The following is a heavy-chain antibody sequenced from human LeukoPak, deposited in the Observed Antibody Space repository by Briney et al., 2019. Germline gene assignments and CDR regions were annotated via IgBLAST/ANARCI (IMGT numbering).Heavy chain of an antibody. V-gene: IGHV3-23*01. D-gene: IGHD3-16*01. CDR2: ISGSGGST. J-gene: IGHJ4*02. CDR3: AKDLSFTRRGPGY. CDR1: GFTFSSYA. Sequence: GGSLRLSCAASGFTFSSYAMSWVRQAPGKGLEWVPAISGSGGSTYYADSVKGRFTISRDNSKNTLYLQMNSLRAEDTAVYYCAKDLSFTRRGPGYGGQGTLVTVSS.